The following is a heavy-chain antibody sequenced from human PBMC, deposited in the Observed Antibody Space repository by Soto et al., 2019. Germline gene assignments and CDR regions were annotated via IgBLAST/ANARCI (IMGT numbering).Heavy chain of an antibody. CDR2: IYYSGST. D-gene: IGHD2-15*01. CDR1: GSTISSYY. J-gene: IGHJ6*02. V-gene: IGHV4-59*01. Sequence: PSDTIYLPSTASGSTISSYYLTRIRQPPGKGLEWIGYIYYSGSTNYNPSLKSRVTISVATSKTQFSLKLSSVTAADTAVYYCARDSDNYGMDVWGQGTTVTVSS. CDR3: ARDSDNYGMDV.